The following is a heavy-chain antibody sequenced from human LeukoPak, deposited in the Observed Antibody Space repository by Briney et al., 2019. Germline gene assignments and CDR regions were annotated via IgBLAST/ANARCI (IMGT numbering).Heavy chain of an antibody. J-gene: IGHJ3*02. CDR1: GFTFSNHG. CDR3: ARALLLYSSSWYADAFDI. D-gene: IGHD6-13*01. CDR2: ISSSSSYI. Sequence: AGGSLRLSCAASGFTFSNHGMNWVRQAPGKGLEWVSSISSSSSYIYYADSVKGRFTISRDNAKNSLYLQMNSLRAEDTAVYYCARALLLYSSSWYADAFDIWGQGTMVTVSS. V-gene: IGHV3-21*01.